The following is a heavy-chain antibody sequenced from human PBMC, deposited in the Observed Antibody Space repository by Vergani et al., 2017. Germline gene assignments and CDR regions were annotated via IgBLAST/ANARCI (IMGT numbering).Heavy chain of an antibody. CDR1: GYTFQAFA. Sequence: VEAGGGLVQPGGSLRLSCTASGYTFQAFAFHWVRQVSGRGLGWVSGIDRKYGVKNGNSFEGRFSISRDNAKKAVFLQMNNLRHEDTALYFCVKDNDYGAAGPFDLWGRGTLVTVSS. J-gene: IGHJ2*01. D-gene: IGHD3-16*01. V-gene: IGHV3-9*01. CDR2: IDRKYGVK. CDR3: VKDNDYGAAGPFDL.